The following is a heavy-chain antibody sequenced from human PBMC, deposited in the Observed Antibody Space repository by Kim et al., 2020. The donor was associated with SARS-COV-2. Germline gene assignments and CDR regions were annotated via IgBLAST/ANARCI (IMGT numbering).Heavy chain of an antibody. V-gene: IGHV4-4*07. Sequence: NTTPSLKDRVTMPGATSKKQFYLKLTSVTAADTAVYYCARREAGANYFDSWGQGTLVTVSS. J-gene: IGHJ4*02. D-gene: IGHD2-2*01. CDR3: ARREAGANYFDS.